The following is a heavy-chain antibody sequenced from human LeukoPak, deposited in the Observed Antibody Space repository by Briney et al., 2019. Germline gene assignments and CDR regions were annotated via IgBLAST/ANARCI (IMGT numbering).Heavy chain of an antibody. V-gene: IGHV3-48*04. Sequence: PGGSLRLSCAASGFTFSNAWMSWVRQAPGKGLEWVSYISSSSSTIYYADSVKGRFTISRDNAKNSLYLQMNSLRAEDTAVYYCAREEGVPAANWFDPWGQGTLVTVSS. J-gene: IGHJ5*02. CDR2: ISSSSSTI. D-gene: IGHD2-2*01. CDR3: AREEGVPAANWFDP. CDR1: GFTFSNAW.